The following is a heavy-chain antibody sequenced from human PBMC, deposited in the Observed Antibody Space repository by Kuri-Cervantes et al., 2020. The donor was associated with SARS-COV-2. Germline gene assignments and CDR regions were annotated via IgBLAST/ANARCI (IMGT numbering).Heavy chain of an antibody. Sequence: GGSLRLSCAASGFKFDDYGMSWVRQAPGKGLEWVFGISGNGGIRVHADSVMGRFTISRDNAKNSLYLQMNSLRVEDTALYYCARENGASSLTRWFDPWGQGTLVTVSS. CDR1: GFKFDDYG. CDR2: ISGNGGIR. V-gene: IGHV3-20*04. CDR3: ARENGASSLTRWFDP. D-gene: IGHD1-1*01. J-gene: IGHJ5*02.